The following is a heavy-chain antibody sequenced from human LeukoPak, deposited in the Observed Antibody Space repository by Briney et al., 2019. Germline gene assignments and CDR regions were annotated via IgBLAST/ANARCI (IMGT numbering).Heavy chain of an antibody. CDR2: IRNSDGMT. CDR1: GFSINTYT. CDR3: AKGQERESRLDS. V-gene: IGHV3-23*01. D-gene: IGHD1-1*01. Sequence: PGQSLRLSCDASGFSINTYTMYRVRQAPGQGLEWVSGIRNSDGMTYYADSVRGRFTISTDTFKNTLYLQMNTLRAEDTALYYCAKGQERESRLDSWGQGTQVTVSS. J-gene: IGHJ4*02.